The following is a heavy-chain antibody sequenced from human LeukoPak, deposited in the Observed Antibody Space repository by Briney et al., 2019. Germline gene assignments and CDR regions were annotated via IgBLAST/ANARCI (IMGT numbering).Heavy chain of an antibody. D-gene: IGHD3-10*01. CDR3: ARDQSRYYGSERGQPNWFDP. J-gene: IGHJ5*02. V-gene: IGHV1-69*04. CDR1: GGTFRSYA. CDR2: IIPMLSIT. Sequence: AVKVSCKASGGTFRSYAINWVRQAPGQGLEWMGRIIPMLSITNYAQKLQGRVTLTADKSTNTAYMELSSLRSEDTAVYYCARDQSRYYGSERGQPNWFDPWGQGTLVTVSS.